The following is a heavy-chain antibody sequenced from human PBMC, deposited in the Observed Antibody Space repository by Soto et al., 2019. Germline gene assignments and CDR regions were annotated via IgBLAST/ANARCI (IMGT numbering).Heavy chain of an antibody. Sequence: PGGSLRLSCEASGFALSPYWMSWVRQAPGKGLEWIGYIYYSGSTNYNPSLKSRVTISVDTSKNQFSLNLRSMSPADTAVYYCARVGGLAARTFDYWGPGTLVTVSS. J-gene: IGHJ4*02. CDR3: ARVGGLAARTFDY. CDR2: IYYSGST. D-gene: IGHD6-6*01. V-gene: IGHV4-59*01. CDR1: GFALSPYW.